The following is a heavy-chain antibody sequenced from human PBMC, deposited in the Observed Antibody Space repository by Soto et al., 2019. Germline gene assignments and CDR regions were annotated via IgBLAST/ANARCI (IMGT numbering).Heavy chain of an antibody. CDR1: GDSVSNDNYY. V-gene: IGHV4-61*01. J-gene: IGHJ4*02. CDR3: ARSQRGRTAFTFDY. D-gene: IGHD3-16*01. Sequence: ETLSLTCAVSGDSVSNDNYYWSWIRQPPGKGLEWIGYIYYSGTTNYNSYLKSRLSLSVDMSKNQFSLKLASVTAADTAVYFCARSQRGRTAFTFDYWGQGALVTVSS. CDR2: IYYSGTT.